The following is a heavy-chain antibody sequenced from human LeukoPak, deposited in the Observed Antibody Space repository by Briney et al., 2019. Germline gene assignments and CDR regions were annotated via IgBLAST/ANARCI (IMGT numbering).Heavy chain of an antibody. V-gene: IGHV3-48*01. CDR3: AKVPGLLWFGDEGY. CDR2: ISSSSSTI. D-gene: IGHD3-10*01. Sequence: GGALRLSCAASGFTFSSYSMNWVRQAPGRGLEWVSYISSSSSTIYYADSVKGRFTISRDNAKNLLYLQMNSLRAVDTAVYYCAKVPGLLWFGDEGYWGQGTLVTVSS. J-gene: IGHJ4*02. CDR1: GFTFSSYS.